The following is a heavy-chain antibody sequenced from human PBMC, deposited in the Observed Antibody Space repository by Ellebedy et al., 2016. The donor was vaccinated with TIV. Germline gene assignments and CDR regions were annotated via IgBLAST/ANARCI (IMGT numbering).Heavy chain of an antibody. CDR2: IYPGVSS. V-gene: IGHV4-4*02. CDR3: ARDLGSGIYPGH. CDR1: GDPITGSHW. D-gene: IGHD2-2*02. J-gene: IGHJ4*02. Sequence: SETLSLXXAVSGDPITGSHWWSWVRQPPGRGLEWIGEIYPGVSSHYNPSLKRRVTMSIDESKNGFSLKLTSVTAADTAVYYCARDLGSGIYPGHWGQGTLVTVSS.